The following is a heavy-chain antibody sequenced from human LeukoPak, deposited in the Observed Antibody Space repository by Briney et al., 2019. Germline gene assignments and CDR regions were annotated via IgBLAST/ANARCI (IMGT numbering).Heavy chain of an antibody. D-gene: IGHD3-10*01. CDR2: IYHSGST. J-gene: IGHJ5*02. Sequence: SETLSLTCTVSGGSITNGEHYWSWIRQPPGKGLEWIGSIYHSGSTYYNPSLKSRVTISVDTSKNQFSLKLSSVTAADTAVYYCASNLHYYGSGIDWFDPWGQGTLVTVSS. V-gene: IGHV4-39*07. CDR3: ASNLHYYGSGIDWFDP. CDR1: GGSITNGEHY.